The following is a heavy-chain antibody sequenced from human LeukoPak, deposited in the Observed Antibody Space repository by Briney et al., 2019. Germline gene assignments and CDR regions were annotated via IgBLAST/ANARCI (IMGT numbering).Heavy chain of an antibody. CDR1: GFTFSSYG. V-gene: IGHV3-33*01. CDR2: IWYDGSNK. CDR3: ARGDSGSYAFDI. Sequence: GGSLRLSCAASGFTFSSYGMHWARQAPGKGLEWVAVIWYDGSNKYYADSVKGRFTISRDNSKNTLYLQMNSLRAEDTAVYYCARGDSGSYAFDIWGQGTMVTVSS. D-gene: IGHD1-26*01. J-gene: IGHJ3*02.